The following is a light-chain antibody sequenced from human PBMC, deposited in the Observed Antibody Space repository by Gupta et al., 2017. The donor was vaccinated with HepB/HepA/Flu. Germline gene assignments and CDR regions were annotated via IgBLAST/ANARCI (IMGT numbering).Light chain of an antibody. CDR2: WAS. V-gene: IGKV4-1*01. J-gene: IGKJ4*01. CDR1: QNILSRSNNKNY. Sequence: DIVMNQSPHSLALSLGARATINCKSSQNILSRSNNKNYLAWYQQKAGQPPKLLIYWASTRESGVPDRFSGSGSATDFTLTISSLQAEDVAIYYCQQDVSSPLSFGGGTKVEI. CDR3: QQDVSSPLS.